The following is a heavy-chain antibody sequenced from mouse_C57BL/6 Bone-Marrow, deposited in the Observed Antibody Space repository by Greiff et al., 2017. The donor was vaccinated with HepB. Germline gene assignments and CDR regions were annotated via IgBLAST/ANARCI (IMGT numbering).Heavy chain of an antibody. D-gene: IGHD2-2*01. V-gene: IGHV1-19*01. CDR1: GYTFTDYY. CDR3: ARWNYGHDEGYYFDY. CDR2: INPYNGGT. J-gene: IGHJ2*01. Sequence: VQLQQSGPVLVKPGASVKMSCKASGYTFTDYYMNWVKQSHGKSLEWIGVINPYNGGTSYNQKFKGKATLTVDKSSSTAYMELNSLTSEDSAVYYCARWNYGHDEGYYFDYWGQGTTLTVSS.